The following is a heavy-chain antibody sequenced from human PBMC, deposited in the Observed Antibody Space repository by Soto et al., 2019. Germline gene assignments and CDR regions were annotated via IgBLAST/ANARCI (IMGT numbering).Heavy chain of an antibody. Sequence: GASVKVSCKASGYTFTSYGISWVRQAPGQGLEWMGWISAYNGNTNYAQKLQGRVTMTTDTSTSTAYMELRSLRSDDTAVYYCARESGYGDSYYYYYGMDVWGQGTTVTVSS. J-gene: IGHJ6*02. CDR1: GYTFTSYG. V-gene: IGHV1-18*01. D-gene: IGHD4-17*01. CDR3: ARESGYGDSYYYYYGMDV. CDR2: ISAYNGNT.